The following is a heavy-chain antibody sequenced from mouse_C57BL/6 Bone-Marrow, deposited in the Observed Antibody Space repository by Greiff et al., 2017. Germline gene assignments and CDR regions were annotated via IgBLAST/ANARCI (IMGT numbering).Heavy chain of an antibody. V-gene: IGHV1-64*01. Sequence: VKLQQPGAELVKPGASVKLSCKASGYTFTSYWMHWVKQRPGQGLEWIGMIHPNSGSTNYNEKFKSKATLTVDKSSSTAYMQLSSLTSEDSAVYYCARGYYDTYYYAMDYWGQGTSVTVSS. D-gene: IGHD1-1*01. CDR2: IHPNSGST. CDR1: GYTFTSYW. CDR3: ARGYYDTYYYAMDY. J-gene: IGHJ4*01.